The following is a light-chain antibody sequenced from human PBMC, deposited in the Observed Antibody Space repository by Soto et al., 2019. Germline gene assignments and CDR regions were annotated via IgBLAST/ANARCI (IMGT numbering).Light chain of an antibody. V-gene: IGKV1-5*03. CDR3: QDYHNYCWT. CDR1: QSISSW. J-gene: IGKJ1*01. Sequence: DIQLTQSPSTLSASVGDRVTITCRASQSISSWLAWYQQKPGKAPKFLIYKTSNLESGVPSRFSGSGSGTEFPLTISSLQPDDFATYYCQDYHNYCWTFGQGTKVEIK. CDR2: KTS.